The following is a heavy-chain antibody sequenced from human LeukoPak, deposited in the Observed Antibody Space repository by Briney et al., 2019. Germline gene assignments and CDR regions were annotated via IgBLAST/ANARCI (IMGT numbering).Heavy chain of an antibody. CDR1: GYTFTSYG. D-gene: IGHD5-18*01. J-gene: IGHJ6*03. V-gene: IGHV1-18*01. CDR2: ISAYNGNT. CDR3: ARDRLQLWLRCYMDV. Sequence: EASVKVSCKASGYTFTSYGISWVRQAPGQGLEWMGWISAYNGNTNYAQKLQGRVTMTTDTSTSTAYMDLRSLRSDDTAVYYCARDRLQLWLRCYMDVWGKGTTVTVSS.